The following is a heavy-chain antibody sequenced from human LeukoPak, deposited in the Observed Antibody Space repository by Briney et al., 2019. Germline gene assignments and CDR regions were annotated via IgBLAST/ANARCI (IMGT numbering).Heavy chain of an antibody. CDR1: GHTFTDYY. V-gene: IGHV1-2*02. CDR3: AREYCNGGTCYQALDY. CDR2: INPNNGGT. D-gene: IGHD2-15*01. J-gene: IGHJ4*02. Sequence: ASVKVSCKASGHTFTDYYMHWVRQAPGQGLEWMGWINPNNGGTNYAQKFQARVTMTRDTSISTAYMEVSSLRSDDTAVYYCAREYCNGGTCYQALDYWGQGTLATVSS.